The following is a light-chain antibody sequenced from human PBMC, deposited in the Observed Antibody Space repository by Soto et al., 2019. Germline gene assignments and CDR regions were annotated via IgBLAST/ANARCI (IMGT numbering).Light chain of an antibody. CDR1: SNDIGDYNY. V-gene: IGLV2-14*01. CDR2: EVS. J-gene: IGLJ1*01. Sequence: QSALTQPASVSGSPGQSITISCTGTSNDIGDYNYVSWFQQHPGKAPKLMIYEVSNRPSGISTRLSGSKSGNTASLTISGLQAEDEAYYYCSAYTSSNTLYVFGTGTKVT. CDR3: SAYTSSNTLYV.